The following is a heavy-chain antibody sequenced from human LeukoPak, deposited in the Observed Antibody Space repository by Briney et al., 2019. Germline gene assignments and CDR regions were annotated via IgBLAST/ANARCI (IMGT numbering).Heavy chain of an antibody. CDR1: SGSISSYY. D-gene: IGHD3-22*01. J-gene: IGHJ4*02. Sequence: PSETLSLTCTVSSGSISSYYWSWIRQPPGKGLEWIGYIYYSGSTNYNPSLKSRVTISVDTSKNQFSLKLSSVTAADTAVYYCASGFLGDYYDSSGYQAPRDWGQGTLVTVSS. CDR2: IYYSGST. CDR3: ASGFLGDYYDSSGYQAPRD. V-gene: IGHV4-59*01.